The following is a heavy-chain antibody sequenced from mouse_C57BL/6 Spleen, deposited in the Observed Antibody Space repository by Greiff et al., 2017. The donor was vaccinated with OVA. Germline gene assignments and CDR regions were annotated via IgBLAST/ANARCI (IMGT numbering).Heavy chain of an antibody. D-gene: IGHD4-1*01. CDR2: IDPANGNT. Sequence: VHVKQSVAELVRPGASVKLSCTASGFNIKNTYMHWVKQRPEQGLEWIGRIDPANGNTKYAPKFQGKATITADTSSNTAYLQLSSLTSEDTAIYYCARGRVLGRDWYFDVWGTGTTVTVSS. CDR3: ARGRVLGRDWYFDV. V-gene: IGHV14-3*01. J-gene: IGHJ1*03. CDR1: GFNIKNTY.